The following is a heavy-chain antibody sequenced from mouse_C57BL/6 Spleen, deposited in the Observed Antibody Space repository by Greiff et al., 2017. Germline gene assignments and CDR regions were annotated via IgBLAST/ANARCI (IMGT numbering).Heavy chain of an antibody. V-gene: IGHV1-55*01. D-gene: IGHD1-1*01. CDR2: IYPGSGST. J-gene: IGHJ4*01. CDR3: ARYYGSRGYYAMDY. CDR1: GYTFTSYW. Sequence: QVQLQQPGAELVKPGASVKMSCKASGYTFTSYWITWVKQRPGQGLEWIGEIYPGSGSTNYNEKFKSKATLTVDTSSSTAYMQLSSLTSEDSAVCYCARYYGSRGYYAMDYWGQGTSVTVSS.